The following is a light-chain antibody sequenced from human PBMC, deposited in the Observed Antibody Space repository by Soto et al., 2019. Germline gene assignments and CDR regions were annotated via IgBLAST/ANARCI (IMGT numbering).Light chain of an antibody. CDR3: QSYDSILIGSVV. CDR2: GHA. J-gene: IGLJ2*01. Sequence: QSVLTQPPSVSGAPGQRVTISCTGSSSNIGAGYDVHWYQQLPGTAPKLLINGHANGPSGVPERFSGSKSGTSASLAITGLQAEDEAYYYCQSYDSILIGSVVFGGGTQLTV. V-gene: IGLV1-40*01. CDR1: SSNIGAGYD.